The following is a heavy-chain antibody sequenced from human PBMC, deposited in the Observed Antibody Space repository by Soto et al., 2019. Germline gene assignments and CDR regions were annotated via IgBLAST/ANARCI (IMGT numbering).Heavy chain of an antibody. CDR3: ARYSGSDAFDI. V-gene: IGHV3-11*01. CDR2: ISSSGSSI. D-gene: IGHD1-26*01. Sequence: QVQLVESGGGLVKPGGSLRLSCAASGFTFSDYYMSWIRQAPGKGLEWVSYISSSGSSIYYADSVKGRFTISRDNAKNSLYVQLNRLSADDTALYYCARYSGSDAFDIWGQGTMVTVSS. J-gene: IGHJ3*02. CDR1: GFTFSDYY.